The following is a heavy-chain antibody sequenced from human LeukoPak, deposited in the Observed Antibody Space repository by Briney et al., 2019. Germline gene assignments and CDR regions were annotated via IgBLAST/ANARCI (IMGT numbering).Heavy chain of an antibody. D-gene: IGHD3-10*01. CDR1: GYTFTTYW. J-gene: IGHJ4*02. CDR3: ARLAYYYGSGSNNYFDS. V-gene: IGHV5-51*01. Sequence: GESLKISCKGSGYTFTTYWIGWVRQMPGKGLEWMAIIYPGDSDTRYSPSFQGQVTISADKSMSTAYLQWSSLKASDTAMYYCARLAYYYGSGSNNYFDSWGQGTLVTVSS. CDR2: IYPGDSDT.